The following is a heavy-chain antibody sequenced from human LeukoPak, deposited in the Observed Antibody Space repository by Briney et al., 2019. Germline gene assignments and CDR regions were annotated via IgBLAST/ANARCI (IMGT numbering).Heavy chain of an antibody. V-gene: IGHV3-23*01. CDR2: ISGSGDST. CDR3: ARDSQYAMDV. J-gene: IGHJ6*02. CDR1: GFTFSSYS. Sequence: GGSLRLSCAASGFTFSSYSMTWVRQAPGKGLEWVSGISGSGDSTHYADSVKGRFTISRDDSKTTLYLQMNSLRAEDTAVYSCARDSQYAMDVWGQGTTVTVSS.